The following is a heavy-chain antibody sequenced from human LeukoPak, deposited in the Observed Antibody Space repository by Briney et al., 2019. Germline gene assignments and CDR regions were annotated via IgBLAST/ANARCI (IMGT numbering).Heavy chain of an antibody. CDR3: AKVGPLWSGPVVYFDY. Sequence: PGGSLRLSCAASGFTFDDYAMHWVRQAPGKGLEWVSGISWNSGSIGYADSVKGRSTISRDNAKNSLYLQMNSLRAEDTALYYCAKVGPLWSGPVVYFDYWGQGTLVTVSS. CDR1: GFTFDDYA. V-gene: IGHV3-9*01. CDR2: ISWNSGSI. D-gene: IGHD3-3*01. J-gene: IGHJ4*02.